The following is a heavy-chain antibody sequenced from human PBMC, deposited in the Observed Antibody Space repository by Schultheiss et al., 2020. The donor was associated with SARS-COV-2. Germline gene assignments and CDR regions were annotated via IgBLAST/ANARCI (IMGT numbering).Heavy chain of an antibody. CDR3: AKDRLGSCYYYMDV. V-gene: IGHV3-49*03. Sequence: GGSLRLSCTASGFTFGDYAMSWFRQAPGKGLEWVGFIRSKAYGGTTEYAASVKGRFTISRDDSKSIAYLQMNSLKTEDTAVYYCAKDRLGSCYYYMDVWGKGTTVTVSS. CDR1: GFTFGDYA. CDR2: IRSKAYGGTT. D-gene: IGHD2-15*01. J-gene: IGHJ6*03.